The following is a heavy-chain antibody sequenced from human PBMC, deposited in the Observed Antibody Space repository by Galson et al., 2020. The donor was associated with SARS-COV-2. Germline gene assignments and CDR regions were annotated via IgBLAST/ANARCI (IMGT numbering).Heavy chain of an antibody. J-gene: IGHJ3*01. CDR3: AHRRSDSDDGGDEGDFYFSALDV. V-gene: IGHV2-5*02. D-gene: IGHD2-21*01. CDR1: GFSLTTSGVG. Sequence: SGPTLVKPTQTLTLTCTFSGFSLTTSGVGVGWIRQPPGKALEWLAIIYWDDDERYSPSHKGRLTITKDTSKNQVVLTMTNMDPVDTATYYGAHRRSDSDDGGDEGDFYFSALDVWGQGTMVTVSS. CDR2: IYWDDDE.